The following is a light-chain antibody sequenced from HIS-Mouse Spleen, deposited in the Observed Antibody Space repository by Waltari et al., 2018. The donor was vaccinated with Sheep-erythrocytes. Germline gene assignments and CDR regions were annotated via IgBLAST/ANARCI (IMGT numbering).Light chain of an antibody. V-gene: IGLV1-44*01. CDR2: SNN. J-gene: IGLJ2*01. Sequence: QSVLTQPPSASGTPGQRVTISCSGSRSNIGGNTVNWYQPLPGTAPKLLIYSNNPRPSGVPDRFSGSKSGTSASLAISGLQSEDEADYYCAAWDDSLNGVVFGGGTKLTVL. CDR1: RSNIGGNT. CDR3: AAWDDSLNGVV.